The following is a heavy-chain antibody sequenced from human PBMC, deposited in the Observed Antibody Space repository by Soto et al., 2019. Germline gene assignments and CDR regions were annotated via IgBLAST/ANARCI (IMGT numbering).Heavy chain of an antibody. CDR1: GYTFTSYG. CDR2: ISAYSGNT. V-gene: IGHV1-18*01. Sequence: GASVKVSCKASGYTFTSYGISWVRQAPGPGLEWMGWISAYSGNTNYAQKLQGRVTMTTDTSTSTAYMELRSLRSDDTAVYYCAREPRYSSGWYPFGAFDIWGQGTMVTVSS. CDR3: AREPRYSSGWYPFGAFDI. D-gene: IGHD6-19*01. J-gene: IGHJ3*02.